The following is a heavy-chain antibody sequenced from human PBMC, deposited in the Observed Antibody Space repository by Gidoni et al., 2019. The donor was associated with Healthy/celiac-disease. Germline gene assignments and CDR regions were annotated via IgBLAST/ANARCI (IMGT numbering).Heavy chain of an antibody. CDR1: GGTFSSYP. Sequence: QVQLVQSGAEVKKPGSSVKVSCKASGGTFSSYPISWVRQAPGQGLEWMGGIIPIFGTANYAQKFQGRVTITADKSTSTAYMELSSLRSEDTAVYYCARWQYYYDSSGEPYGMDVWGQGTTVTVSS. V-gene: IGHV1-69*06. J-gene: IGHJ6*02. CDR2: IIPIFGTA. CDR3: ARWQYYYDSSGEPYGMDV. D-gene: IGHD3-22*01.